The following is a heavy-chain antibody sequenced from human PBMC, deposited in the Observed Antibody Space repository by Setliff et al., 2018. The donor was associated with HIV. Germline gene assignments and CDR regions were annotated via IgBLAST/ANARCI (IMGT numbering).Heavy chain of an antibody. CDR2: VYYSGST. J-gene: IGHJ4*02. Sequence: SETLSLTCTVSGGSISSHYWSWIRQPPGMGLEWIGYVYYSGSTKYNPSLKSRVTISVDTSKNQFSAKLTSVTPADTALYYCARGGTTVPNYFDYWGQGTLVTVSS. CDR3: ARGGTTVPNYFDY. V-gene: IGHV4-59*11. CDR1: GGSISSHY. D-gene: IGHD4-17*01.